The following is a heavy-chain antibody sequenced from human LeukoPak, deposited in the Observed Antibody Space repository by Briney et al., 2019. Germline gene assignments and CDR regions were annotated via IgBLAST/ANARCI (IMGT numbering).Heavy chain of an antibody. D-gene: IGHD2-2*01. V-gene: IGHV1-18*01. CDR2: ISAYNGNT. Sequence: GASVKVSCKASGYTFTSYGISWVRQAPGQGLEWMGWISAYNGNTNYAQKLQGRVTMTTDTSTSTAYMELRSLRSDDTAVYYCARDQPGVVHQLLHYDYYGMDVWGQGTTVTVSS. CDR3: ARDQPGVVHQLLHYDYYGMDV. J-gene: IGHJ6*02. CDR1: GYTFTSYG.